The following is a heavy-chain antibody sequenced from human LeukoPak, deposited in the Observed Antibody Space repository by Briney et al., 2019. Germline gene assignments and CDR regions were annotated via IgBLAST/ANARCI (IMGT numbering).Heavy chain of an antibody. CDR3: TTPPGGTYNH. Sequence: GRSLRLSCAASGFTFSSYGMNWVRQAPGKGLEWVSAISGRDGGTYYADSVKGRFTISRDNSKNTLYLQMNSVRAEDTAIYYCTTPPGGTYNHWGQGTLVSVSS. CDR2: ISGRDGGT. CDR1: GFTFSSYG. V-gene: IGHV3-23*01. J-gene: IGHJ4*02. D-gene: IGHD5-24*01.